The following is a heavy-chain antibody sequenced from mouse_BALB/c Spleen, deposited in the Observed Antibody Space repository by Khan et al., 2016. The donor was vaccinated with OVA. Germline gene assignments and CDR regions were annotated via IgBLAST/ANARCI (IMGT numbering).Heavy chain of an antibody. J-gene: IGHJ1*01. CDR3: ARYYGNYGWYFDV. V-gene: IGHV2-9*02. D-gene: IGHD2-1*01. Sequence: QVQLKESGPGLVAPSLSLSITCTVSGFSLTSYGVHWVRQPPGKGLEWLGVIWTGGSTNYNSALMSRLSISKDNSKSQVFLKMNSLQTDDTAMYYCARYYGNYGWYFDVWGAGTTVTVSS. CDR1: GFSLTSYG. CDR2: IWTGGST.